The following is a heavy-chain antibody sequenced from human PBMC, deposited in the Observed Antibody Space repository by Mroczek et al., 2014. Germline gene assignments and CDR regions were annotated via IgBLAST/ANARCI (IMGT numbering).Heavy chain of an antibody. J-gene: IGHJ2*01. CDR3: ARGEHYGGNYGTHWYFDL. CDR2: IYYSGST. D-gene: IGHD4-23*01. Sequence: VQLLETGPGLVKPSQTLSLTCTVSGGSISSGDYYWSWIRQPPGKGLEWIGYIYYSGSTYYNPSLKSRVTISVDTSKNQFSLKLSSVTAADTAVYYCARGEHYGGNYGTHWYFDLWGLATLVTVSS. V-gene: IGHV4-30-4*01. CDR1: GGSISSGDYY.